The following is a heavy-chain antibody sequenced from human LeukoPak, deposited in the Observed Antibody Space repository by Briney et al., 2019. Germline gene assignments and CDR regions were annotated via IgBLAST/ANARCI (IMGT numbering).Heavy chain of an antibody. D-gene: IGHD3-22*01. J-gene: IGHJ4*02. CDR3: AKGRLYDSSGYYSRYFDY. CDR2: ISGSGGST. CDR1: GFTSSSYA. V-gene: IGHV3-23*01. Sequence: PGGSLRLSCAASGFTSSSYAMSWVRQAPGKGLEWVSAISGSGGSTYYADSVKGRFTISRDNSKNTLYLQMNSLRAEDTAVYYCAKGRLYDSSGYYSRYFDYWGQGTLVTVSS.